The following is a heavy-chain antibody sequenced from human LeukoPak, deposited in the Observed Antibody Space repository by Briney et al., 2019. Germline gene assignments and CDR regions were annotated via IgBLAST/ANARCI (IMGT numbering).Heavy chain of an antibody. J-gene: IGHJ4*02. CDR2: IKLDGSAT. V-gene: IGHV3-7*01. D-gene: IGHD2/OR15-2a*01. Sequence: GGSLRLSCAASGFIFSNYWMAWVRQAPGKGLEWVADIKLDGSATYYVDSVKGRFTISRDNARNLLYLQMNGLRDEDTAVYYCARDKGEAVLNTVGHFDSWGQGTLVTVSS. CDR3: ARDKGEAVLNTVGHFDS. CDR1: GFIFSNYW.